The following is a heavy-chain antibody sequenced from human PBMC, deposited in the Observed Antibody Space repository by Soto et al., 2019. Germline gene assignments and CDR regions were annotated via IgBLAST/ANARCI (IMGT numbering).Heavy chain of an antibody. CDR1: GFTFSGYG. V-gene: IGHV3-30*18. CDR3: AKDREQQLVRGWFDP. D-gene: IGHD6-13*01. J-gene: IGHJ5*02. Sequence: QVQLVESGGGVVQPGRSLRLSCAASGFTFSGYGMHWVRQAPGKGLEWVAGISYDGSNKYYADSVKGRFTISGDNSKNTLYLQMNSLRGEDTAVYYCAKDREQQLVRGWFDPWGQGTLVIVSS. CDR2: ISYDGSNK.